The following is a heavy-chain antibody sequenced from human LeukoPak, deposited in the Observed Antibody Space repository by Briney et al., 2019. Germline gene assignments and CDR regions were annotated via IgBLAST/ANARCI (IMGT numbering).Heavy chain of an antibody. CDR2: ISGSGGST. V-gene: IGHV3-23*01. CDR3: AKNIAAAGKRAYLDY. CDR1: GFTFSSYA. J-gene: IGHJ4*02. Sequence: PGGSLRLSCAASGFTFSSYAMSWVRQAPGKGLEWVSAISGSGGSTYYADSVKGRFTISRDNSKNTLYLQMNSLRAEDTAVYYCAKNIAAAGKRAYLDYWGQGTLVTVSS. D-gene: IGHD6-13*01.